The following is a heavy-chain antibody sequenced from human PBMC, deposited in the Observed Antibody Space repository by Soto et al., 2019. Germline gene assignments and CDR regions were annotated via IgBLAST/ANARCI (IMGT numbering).Heavy chain of an antibody. J-gene: IGHJ4*02. CDR3: AKVEYCSGGSCPYFDD. Sequence: PGGSLRLSCATSGFTFSSHAMTWVRQAPGKGLEWVSTISGGGAGTYYAESVKGRFTISRDNSHDTLYLQMDSLRDEDMALYYCAKVEYCSGGSCPYFDDRGQGALVTGSS. V-gene: IGHV3-23*01. CDR1: GFTFSSHA. CDR2: ISGGGAGT. D-gene: IGHD2-15*01.